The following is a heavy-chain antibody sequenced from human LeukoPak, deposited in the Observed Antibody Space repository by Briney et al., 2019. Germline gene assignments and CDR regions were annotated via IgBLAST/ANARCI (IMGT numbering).Heavy chain of an antibody. J-gene: IGHJ4*02. Sequence: GGSLRLSCAASGFTFSSYAMHWVRQAPGKGLEWVAVISYDGSNKYYADSVKGRFTISRDNSKNTLYLQMNSLRAEDTAVYHCARLGRIAVAVNYWGQGTLVTLSS. V-gene: IGHV3-30*04. CDR2: ISYDGSNK. D-gene: IGHD6-13*01. CDR1: GFTFSSYA. CDR3: ARLGRIAVAVNY.